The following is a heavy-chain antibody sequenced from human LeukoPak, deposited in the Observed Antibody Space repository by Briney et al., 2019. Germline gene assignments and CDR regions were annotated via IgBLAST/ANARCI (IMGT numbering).Heavy chain of an antibody. D-gene: IGHD3-3*01. J-gene: IGHJ4*02. CDR1: GYTLTELS. Sequence: GASVKVSCKVSGYTLTELSMHWVRQAPGKGLEWMGGFDPEDGETIYAQKFQGRVTITADKSTSTAYMELSSLRSEDTAVYYCAREEYYDFWSGYYQVDYWGQGTLVTVSS. CDR3: AREEYYDFWSGYYQVDY. CDR2: FDPEDGET. V-gene: IGHV1-24*01.